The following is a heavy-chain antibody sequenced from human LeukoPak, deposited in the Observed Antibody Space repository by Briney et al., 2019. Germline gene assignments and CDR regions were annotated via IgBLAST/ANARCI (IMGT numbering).Heavy chain of an antibody. CDR1: GYSISSGYY. Sequence: SETLSLTCTVSGYSISSGYYWGWIRQPPGKGLEWIGSIYHSGSSYYSPSLKSRVTISADTSKNQFSLKLSSVTAADTAVYYCARGGDSGSGSYYLGGDYWGQGTLVTVSS. CDR2: IYHSGSS. D-gene: IGHD3-10*01. CDR3: ARGGDSGSGSYYLGGDY. V-gene: IGHV4-38-2*02. J-gene: IGHJ4*02.